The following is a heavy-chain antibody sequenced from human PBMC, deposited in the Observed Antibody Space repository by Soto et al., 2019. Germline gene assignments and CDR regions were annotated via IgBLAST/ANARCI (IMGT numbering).Heavy chain of an antibody. Sequence: QVQLVQSGAEVKKPGSSVKVSCKASGGTFSSYTISWVRQAPGQGLEWMGRIIPILGIANYAQKFQGRVTITADKSTSTAYVELSSLRSEDTAVYYCARDYGDYSYYYYYGMDVWGQGTTVTVSS. V-gene: IGHV1-69*08. CDR3: ARDYGDYSYYYYYGMDV. CDR2: IIPILGIA. D-gene: IGHD4-17*01. CDR1: GGTFSSYT. J-gene: IGHJ6*02.